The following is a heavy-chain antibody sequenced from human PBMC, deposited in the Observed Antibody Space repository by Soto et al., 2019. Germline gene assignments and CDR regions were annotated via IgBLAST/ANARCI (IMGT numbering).Heavy chain of an antibody. CDR2: IYYSGTT. CDR3: ARKERKPAAIWN. CDR1: GFSIGSKNW. V-gene: IGHV4-28*01. Sequence: SETLSLTCAVSGFSIGSKNWWGWIRQPPGKGLEWIGNIYYSGTTQFNPSLKSRVTMSIDGAGNQFSLRLSSVTAADTAVYYCARKERKPAAIWNWGQGTLVTVSS. J-gene: IGHJ4*02. D-gene: IGHD2-2*01.